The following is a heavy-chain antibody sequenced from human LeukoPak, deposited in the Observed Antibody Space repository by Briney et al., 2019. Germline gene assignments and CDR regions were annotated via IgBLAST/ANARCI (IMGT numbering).Heavy chain of an antibody. CDR2: ISYDGSNK. J-gene: IGHJ5*02. Sequence: GRSLRLSCAASGFTFSSYAMHWVRQAPGKGLEWVAVISYDGSNKYYADSVKGRFTISRDNSKNTLYLQMNSLRAEDTAVYYCARGPRPSAYCGGDCYEGWFDPWGQGTLVTVSS. CDR3: ARGPRPSAYCGGDCYEGWFDP. D-gene: IGHD2-21*02. V-gene: IGHV3-30*04. CDR1: GFTFSSYA.